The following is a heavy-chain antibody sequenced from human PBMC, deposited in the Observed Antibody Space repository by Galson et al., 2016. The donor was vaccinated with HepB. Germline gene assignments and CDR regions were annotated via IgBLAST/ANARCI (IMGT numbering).Heavy chain of an antibody. CDR3: AKSPAPIPTFYFDD. Sequence: SLRLSCAASGFTFNKYAMTWVRQLPQRGLECVSVISGSGSRTYYADSLKGRFTISRDNVNNILYLEMTGLRAEDTALYYCAKSPAPIPTFYFDDWGQGTQVTVSS. J-gene: IGHJ4*02. V-gene: IGHV3-23*01. CDR2: ISGSGSRT. CDR1: GFTFNKYA. D-gene: IGHD2-2*02.